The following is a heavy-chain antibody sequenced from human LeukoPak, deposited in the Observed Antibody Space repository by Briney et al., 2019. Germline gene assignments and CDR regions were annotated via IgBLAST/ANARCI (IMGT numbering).Heavy chain of an antibody. Sequence: GGSLRLSCAASGFTFSSYSMNWVRQAPGKGLEWVSAISGSGGSTYYADFVKGRFTISRDNSKNTLYVQMNSLRAEDTAVYYCAKDLLRFMDPCYYYGMDVWGQGTTVTVSS. V-gene: IGHV3-23*01. CDR1: GFTFSSYS. D-gene: IGHD3-3*01. J-gene: IGHJ6*02. CDR2: ISGSGGST. CDR3: AKDLLRFMDPCYYYGMDV.